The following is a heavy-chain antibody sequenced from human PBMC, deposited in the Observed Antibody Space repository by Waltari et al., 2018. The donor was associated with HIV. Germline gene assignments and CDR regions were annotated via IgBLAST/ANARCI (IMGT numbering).Heavy chain of an antibody. CDR3: ARDVAGRGGY. CDR2: IDTDGSTT. V-gene: IGHV3-74*01. J-gene: IGHJ4*02. D-gene: IGHD3-3*01. CDR1: RFPSSSYW. Sequence: EVQLVESGGDCVQPGGSLRLPCAAYRFPSSSYWMHWVRQAPGKGLVWVSRIDTDGSTTTYADSVKGRFTISRDNAKNILYLQMNSLRVEDTAVYYCARDVAGRGGYWGQGTLVSVSS.